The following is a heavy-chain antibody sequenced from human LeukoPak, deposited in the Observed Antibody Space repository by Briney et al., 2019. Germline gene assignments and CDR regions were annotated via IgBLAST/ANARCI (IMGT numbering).Heavy chain of an antibody. CDR1: GYTFTGYY. CDR2: INPNSGGT. D-gene: IGHD6-19*01. CDR3: ARAPRWLIANWFDH. V-gene: IGHV1-2*02. J-gene: IGHJ5*02. Sequence: ASVTVSCKASGYTFTGYYMHWVRQAPGQGLEWMGWINPNSGGTNYAQKFQGRVTMTRDTSISTAYMELSRLRSDDTAVYYCARAPRWLIANWFDHWGQGTLVTVSS.